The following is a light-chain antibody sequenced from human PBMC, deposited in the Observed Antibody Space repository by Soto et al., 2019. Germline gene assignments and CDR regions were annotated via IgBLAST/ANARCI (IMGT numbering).Light chain of an antibody. CDR2: DVS. V-gene: IGLV2-14*01. CDR1: SSDVGGYNY. Sequence: QSALTQPASVSGSPGQSIAISCTGTSSDVGGYNYVSWYQQHPGKAPKLMIYDVSNRPSGVSDRFSGSKSGNTASLTISGLRAEDEADSYCSSYTTGSTYVFGTGTKLTVL. J-gene: IGLJ1*01. CDR3: SSYTTGSTYV.